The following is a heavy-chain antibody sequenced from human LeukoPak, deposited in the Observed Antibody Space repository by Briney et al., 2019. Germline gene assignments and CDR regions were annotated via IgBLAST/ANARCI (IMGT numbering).Heavy chain of an antibody. CDR1: GYTFTGYY. CDR2: INPNSGGT. CDR3: ARDPQKLYDSSGYPDY. Sequence: ASVKVSCKASGYTFTGYYMHWVRQAPGQGLEWMGWINPNSGGTNYAQKFQGRVTMTRDTSISTAYMELSRLRSDDTAVYYCARDPQKLYDSSGYPDYWGQGTLVTVSS. V-gene: IGHV1-2*02. D-gene: IGHD3-22*01. J-gene: IGHJ4*02.